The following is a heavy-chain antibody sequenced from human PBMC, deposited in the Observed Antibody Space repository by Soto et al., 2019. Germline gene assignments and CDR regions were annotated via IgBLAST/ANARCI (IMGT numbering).Heavy chain of an antibody. Sequence: QVQLVQSRGEVMKPGASVTVSCKASGYTFTSFGISWLRQAPGQGLEWIWCISVYYGNTHYAQKFQGRVTMTTDSSTTTDYMELRSLRSDDTAVYYCARDPRAIVATIKAEFEYWGQGTLVTVSS. J-gene: IGHJ4*02. CDR1: GYTFTSFG. CDR2: ISVYYGNT. CDR3: ARDPRAIVATIKAEFEY. V-gene: IGHV1-18*01. D-gene: IGHD5-12*01.